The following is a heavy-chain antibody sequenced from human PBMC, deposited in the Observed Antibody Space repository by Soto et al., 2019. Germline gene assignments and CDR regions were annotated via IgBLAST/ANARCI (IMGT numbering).Heavy chain of an antibody. D-gene: IGHD3-3*01. CDR2: INHSGST. V-gene: IGHV4-34*01. J-gene: IGHJ6*02. Sequence: SESLSLTCSVYGWSFSGYYWSWIRQPPGKGLEWIGEINHSGSTNYNPSLKSRVTISVDTSKNQFSLKLSSVTAADTAVYYCARGRYYDFWSGYYLYYYGMDVWGQGTTVTVSS. CDR3: ARGRYYDFWSGYYLYYYGMDV. CDR1: GWSFSGYY.